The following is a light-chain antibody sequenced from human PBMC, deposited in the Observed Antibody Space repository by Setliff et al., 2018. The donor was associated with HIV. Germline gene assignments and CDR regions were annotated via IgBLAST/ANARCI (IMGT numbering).Light chain of an antibody. V-gene: IGLV2-14*01. J-gene: IGLJ1*01. CDR2: GVN. Sequence: QSALPQPASVSGSPGQSITISCTGTSSDVGGYNSVSWYQHYPGKAPKVMIYGVNNRPSGVSNRFSGSKSGSTASLTISGLQAEDEADYFCTSYTRDNTITRVFGTGTKV. CDR1: SSDVGGYNS. CDR3: TSYTRDNTITRV.